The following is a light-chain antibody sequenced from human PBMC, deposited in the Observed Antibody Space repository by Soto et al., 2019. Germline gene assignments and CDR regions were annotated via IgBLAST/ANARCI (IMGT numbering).Light chain of an antibody. Sequence: QSALTQPASVSGSPGQSITISCTGTSSDFGSYNLVSWYQQHPGKAPKLMIYEGSKRPSGVSNRFSGSKSGNTASLTIFGLQAEDEADYYCCSYAGSSTSYVFGTGTKVTVL. CDR3: CSYAGSSTSYV. CDR2: EGS. CDR1: SSDFGSYNL. J-gene: IGLJ1*01. V-gene: IGLV2-23*01.